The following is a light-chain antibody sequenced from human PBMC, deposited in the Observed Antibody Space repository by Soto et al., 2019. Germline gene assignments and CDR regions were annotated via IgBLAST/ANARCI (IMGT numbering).Light chain of an antibody. CDR1: QSISTY. J-gene: IGKJ5*01. CDR3: QQSYMDPIN. CDR2: DAS. V-gene: IGKV1-39*01. Sequence: DIQMTQSPSSLSASVGNRVTITCRASQSISTYLNWYQKKPGKAPNLLIYDASRLQSGVPSTFSGSGGWTGFTLSISSVQPEDFATYFCQQSYMDPINIGQGTQLEI.